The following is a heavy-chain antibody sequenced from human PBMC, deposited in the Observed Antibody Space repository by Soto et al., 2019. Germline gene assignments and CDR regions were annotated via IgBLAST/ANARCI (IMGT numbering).Heavy chain of an antibody. CDR2: INAGNGNT. V-gene: IGHV1-3*01. D-gene: IGHD1-1*01. CDR3: ARNARPYEQRHYYYYGMDV. CDR1: GYTFTGYA. J-gene: IGHJ6*02. Sequence: GASVKVSCKASGYTFTGYAMHWVRQAPGQRLEWMGWINAGNGNTKYSQKFQGRVTITRDTSASTAYMELSSLRSEDTAVYYCARNARPYEQRHYYYYGMDVWGQGTTVTVSS.